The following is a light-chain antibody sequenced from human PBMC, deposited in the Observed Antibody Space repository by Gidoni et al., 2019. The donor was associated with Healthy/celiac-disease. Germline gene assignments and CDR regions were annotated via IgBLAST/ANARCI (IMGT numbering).Light chain of an antibody. Sequence: IVLTQSPGTLSLSPGERATLSCRASQSVSSSYLAWYQQKPGQAPRLLIYGASSRAPGIPDRFSGSGSGTDFTLTISRLEPEDFAVYYCQQYGSSPALTFGGXTKVEIK. CDR1: QSVSSSY. CDR2: GAS. CDR3: QQYGSSPALT. J-gene: IGKJ4*01. V-gene: IGKV3-20*01.